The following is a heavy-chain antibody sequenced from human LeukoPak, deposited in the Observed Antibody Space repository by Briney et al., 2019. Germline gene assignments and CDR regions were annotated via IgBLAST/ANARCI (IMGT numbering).Heavy chain of an antibody. CDR2: ISSSSTYI. Sequence: GGSLRLSCGASGFTFSTYSMNWVRQAPGKGLEWVSSISSSSTYIYYADSVKGRFTISRDNAKNSLYLQMNSLRAEDTAVYYCAELGITMIGGVWGKGTTVTISS. CDR3: AELGITMIGGV. D-gene: IGHD3-10*02. V-gene: IGHV3-21*01. J-gene: IGHJ6*04. CDR1: GFTFSTYS.